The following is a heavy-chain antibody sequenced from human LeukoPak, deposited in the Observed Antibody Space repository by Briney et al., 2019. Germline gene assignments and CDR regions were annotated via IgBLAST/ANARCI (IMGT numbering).Heavy chain of an antibody. CDR3: ARECRSTSCYGGGPYYYYYGMDV. J-gene: IGHJ6*02. V-gene: IGHV1-2*02. CDR1: GYTFTGYY. CDR2: INPNSGGT. Sequence: ASVKVSWKASGYTFTGYYMHWVRQAPGQGLEWMGWINPNSGGTNYAQKFQGRVTMTRDTSISTAYMELSRLRSDDTAVYYCARECRSTSCYGGGPYYYYYGMDVWGQGTTVTVSS. D-gene: IGHD2-2*01.